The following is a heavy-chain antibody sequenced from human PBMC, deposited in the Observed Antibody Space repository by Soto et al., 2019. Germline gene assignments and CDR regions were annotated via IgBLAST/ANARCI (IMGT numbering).Heavy chain of an antibody. D-gene: IGHD6-13*01. J-gene: IGHJ6*02. CDR2: ISSSGGAI. CDR3: ARDHGGSTWFVGVYYFFGMDV. CDR1: GFIFSDYT. Sequence: EVQLVESGGDLVQPGGSLRLSCAASGFIFSDYTMTWVRQAPGRGLEFVSHISSSGGAIFYAESVTGRFTVSSDNAKNSLYLQMNSLRDEDTAVYFCARDHGGSTWFVGVYYFFGMDVWGQGTAVTVSS. V-gene: IGHV3-48*02.